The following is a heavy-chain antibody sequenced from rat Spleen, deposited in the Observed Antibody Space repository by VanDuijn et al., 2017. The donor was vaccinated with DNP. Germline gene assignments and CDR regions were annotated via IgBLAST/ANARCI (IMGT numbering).Heavy chain of an antibody. CDR2: ISPGGGNI. Sequence: EVQLVESGGDLVQPGRSLKLSCAASGLTFSDYNMAWVRQAPAKGLEWVAAISPGGGNIYYRDSVKGRFTISRDNARSILYLQMDSLGSEDTATYYCTRRDSSLLLHGFFDYWGQGVMVTVSS. J-gene: IGHJ2*01. CDR3: TRRDSSLLLHGFFDY. V-gene: IGHV5S23*01. D-gene: IGHD1-1*01. CDR1: GLTFSDYN.